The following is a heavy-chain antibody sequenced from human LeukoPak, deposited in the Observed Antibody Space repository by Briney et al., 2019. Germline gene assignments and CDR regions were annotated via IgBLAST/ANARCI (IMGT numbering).Heavy chain of an antibody. D-gene: IGHD4-17*01. V-gene: IGHV4-34*01. CDR3: ARENGDYPHYYYGMDV. CDR1: DGSFSGYS. Sequence: SETLSLTCGVYDGSFSGYSWSWIRQPPGKGLEWIGKISHSGSTNYNPSLKGRVIMSVDTSKSQFSLNLRFVTAADTAVYYCARENGDYPHYYYGMDVWGQGTTVTVS. J-gene: IGHJ6*02. CDR2: ISHSGST.